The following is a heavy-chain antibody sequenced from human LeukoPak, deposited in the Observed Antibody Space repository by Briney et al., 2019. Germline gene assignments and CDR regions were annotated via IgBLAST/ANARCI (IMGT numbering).Heavy chain of an antibody. CDR1: GGSISSGDYS. Sequence: KPSETLSLTCTVSGGSISSGDYSWSWIRQPPGKGLEWIGYIYYSGSTYYNPSLKSRVTISVDTSKNQFSLKLSPVTAADTAVYYCAGHHPRNTVDFWGQGTLVTVSS. D-gene: IGHD2/OR15-2a*01. V-gene: IGHV4-30-4*01. CDR2: IYYSGST. J-gene: IGHJ4*02. CDR3: AGHHPRNTVDF.